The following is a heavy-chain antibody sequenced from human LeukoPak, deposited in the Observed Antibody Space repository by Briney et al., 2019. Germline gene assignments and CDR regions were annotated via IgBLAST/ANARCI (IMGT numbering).Heavy chain of an antibody. Sequence: GGSLRLSCAASGFTFSSYSMNWVRQAPGKGLEWVSSISSSSSYIYYADSVKGRFTITRDNAKNSLYLQMNSLRAEDTAVYYCARDKRGSSSSQALDYWGQGTLVTVSS. CDR2: ISSSSSYI. V-gene: IGHV3-21*01. J-gene: IGHJ4*02. CDR3: ARDKRGSSSSQALDY. CDR1: GFTFSSYS. D-gene: IGHD6-6*01.